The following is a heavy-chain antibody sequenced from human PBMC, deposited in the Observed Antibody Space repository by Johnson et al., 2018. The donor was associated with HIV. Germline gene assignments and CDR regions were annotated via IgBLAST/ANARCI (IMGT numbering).Heavy chain of an antibody. D-gene: IGHD4-23*01. CDR2: IGTAGDT. V-gene: IGHV3-13*01. Sequence: VLLVESGGDLVQPGGSLRLSCAASGFTFSSYDMHWVRQVRVKGLEWVSGIGTAGDTYYPGSVKGRFTISRENAKNSLYLQMNSLRAGDTAVYYCARVTLVLDIWGQGTMVTVSS. J-gene: IGHJ3*02. CDR1: GFTFSSYD. CDR3: ARVTLVLDI.